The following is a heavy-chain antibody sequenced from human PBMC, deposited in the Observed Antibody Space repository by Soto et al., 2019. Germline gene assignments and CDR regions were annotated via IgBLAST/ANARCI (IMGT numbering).Heavy chain of an antibody. CDR2: LSSSGGTT. Sequence: PGGSLRLSCAVSGFTFTSYAMSWVRQAPGKGLEWVSTLSSSGGTTYYADSVKGRFTISRDNSKNTLYLQMNSLRAEDTAVYYCARGEIVVVVAYFDYWGQGTLVTVSS. CDR3: ARGEIVVVVAYFDY. V-gene: IGHV3-23*01. D-gene: IGHD2-15*01. J-gene: IGHJ4*02. CDR1: GFTFTSYA.